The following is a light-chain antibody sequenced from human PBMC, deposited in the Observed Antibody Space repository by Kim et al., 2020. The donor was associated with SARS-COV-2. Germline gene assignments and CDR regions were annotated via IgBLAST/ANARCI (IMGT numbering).Light chain of an antibody. CDR2: GAS. Sequence: EIVLTQSPGTLSLSPGERATLSCRASQSVSSSYLAWYRQKPGQAPRLLIYGASSRATGIPDRFSGSGSGTDFTLTISRLELEDFAVYYCQQYGSSPFTFGPGTKVDIK. V-gene: IGKV3-20*01. CDR3: QQYGSSPFT. J-gene: IGKJ3*01. CDR1: QSVSSSY.